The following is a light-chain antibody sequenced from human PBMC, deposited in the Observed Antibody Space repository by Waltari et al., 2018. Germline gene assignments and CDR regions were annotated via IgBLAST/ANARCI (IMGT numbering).Light chain of an antibody. CDR3: QKYGTLPAT. V-gene: IGKV3-20*01. J-gene: IGKJ1*01. Sequence: EITLTQSPGILSLSPGERTTLSCRASQSISRYLAWYQQKPGQAPRLLIYDAASRATGIPDRFSGSGSGTDFSLTISRLEPEDSAVYYCQKYGTLPATFGQGTKVEIK. CDR1: QSISRY. CDR2: DAA.